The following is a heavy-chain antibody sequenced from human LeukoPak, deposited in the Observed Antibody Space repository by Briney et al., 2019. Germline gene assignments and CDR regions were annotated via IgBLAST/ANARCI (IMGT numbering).Heavy chain of an antibody. V-gene: IGHV1-46*01. CDR1: GYTFTSYY. D-gene: IGHD3-3*01. Sequence: ASVKVSCKASGYTFTSYYMHWVRQAPGQGLEWMGIINPSGGSTSYAQKFQGRITITRDISINTAYMELSSLRSEDTAVYYCARGAFDFWSGNPSFDYWGQGTLVTVSS. J-gene: IGHJ4*02. CDR3: ARGAFDFWSGNPSFDY. CDR2: INPSGGST.